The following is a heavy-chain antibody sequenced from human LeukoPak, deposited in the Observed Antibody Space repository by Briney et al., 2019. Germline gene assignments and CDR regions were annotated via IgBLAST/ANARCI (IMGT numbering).Heavy chain of an antibody. CDR3: ARDVMEMATKYYFDY. CDR1: GFTFSSYS. J-gene: IGHJ4*02. Sequence: TAGGSLRLSCAASGFTFSSYSMNWVRQAPGKGLEWVSSISSSSSYIYYADSVKGRFTISRDNAKNSLYLQMNSLRAEDAAVYYCARDVMEMATKYYFDYWGQGTLVTVSS. V-gene: IGHV3-21*01. D-gene: IGHD5-24*01. CDR2: ISSSSSYI.